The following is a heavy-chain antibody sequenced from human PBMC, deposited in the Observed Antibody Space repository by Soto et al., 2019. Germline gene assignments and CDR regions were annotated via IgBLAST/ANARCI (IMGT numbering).Heavy chain of an antibody. CDR2: ISGSGGTT. J-gene: IGHJ3*02. Sequence: EVQLLESGGGLVQPGGSLRVSCAASGFSFSSYAMSWVRQAPGKGPEWVSVISGSGGTTHTADSVKGRFTISRDNAKKTLFLQMNSLRAEDSAVYYCAKDRIGVAGVGTMVRRDGFDIWGQGTRVTVSS. CDR1: GFSFSSYA. D-gene: IGHD3-10*01. V-gene: IGHV3-23*01. CDR3: AKDRIGVAGVGTMVRRDGFDI.